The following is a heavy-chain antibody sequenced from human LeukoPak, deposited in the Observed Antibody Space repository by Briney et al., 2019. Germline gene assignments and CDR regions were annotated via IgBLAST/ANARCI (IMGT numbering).Heavy chain of an antibody. V-gene: IGHV1-18*01. D-gene: IGHD1-26*01. J-gene: IGHJ4*02. Sequence: ASVKVSCKASGDTFTNYGISWVRQAPGQGLGWMGWTSAYNGNTNYAKKLQGRVTMTTDTSTSTAYMELRSLRSDDTAVYYCASGEWELPREGGYFDYWGQGTLVTVSS. CDR2: TSAYNGNT. CDR1: GDTFTNYG. CDR3: ASGEWELPREGGYFDY.